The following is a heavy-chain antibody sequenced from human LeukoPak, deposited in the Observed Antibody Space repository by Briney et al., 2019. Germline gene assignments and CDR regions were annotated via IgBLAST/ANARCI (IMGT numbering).Heavy chain of an antibody. Sequence: GGSLRLSCAASTFVFGGYSMNWVRQAPGKGLEWVSYISETSSHTYYGDSVKGRFTISRDNAKNSLYLQMNSLRVEDSATYYCARDRAAKARVRGMDVWGQGTTVIVSS. J-gene: IGHJ6*02. CDR3: ARDRAAKARVRGMDV. D-gene: IGHD3-10*01. CDR2: ISETSSHT. V-gene: IGHV3-21*06. CDR1: TFVFGGYS.